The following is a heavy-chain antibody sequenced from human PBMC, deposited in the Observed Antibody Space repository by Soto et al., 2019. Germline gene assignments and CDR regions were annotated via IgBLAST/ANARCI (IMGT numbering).Heavy chain of an antibody. J-gene: IGHJ6*03. CDR3: ARARHGGVRDIKELYYYYMDG. Sequence: ASVKVSCKASGYTFTSYDINWVRQATGQGLEWMGWMNPNSGNTGYAQKFQGRVTMTRNTSISTAYMELSSLRSEDTAVYYCARARHGGVRDIKELYYYYMDGWGKGNTVTFSS. CDR2: MNPNSGNT. V-gene: IGHV1-8*01. CDR1: GYTFTSYD. D-gene: IGHD3-10*01.